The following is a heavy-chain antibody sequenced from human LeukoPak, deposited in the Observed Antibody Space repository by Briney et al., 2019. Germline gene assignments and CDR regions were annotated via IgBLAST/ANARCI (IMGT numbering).Heavy chain of an antibody. D-gene: IGHD3-22*01. V-gene: IGHV4-39*01. CDR1: GGSISRSSYY. Sequence: PSETLSLTCTVSGGSISRSSYYWGWIRQPPGKGLEWIGSIYYSGSTYYNPSPKSRVTISVDTSKNQFSLKLSSVTAADTAVYYCASLFYYDSSDWGQGTLVTVSS. CDR2: IYYSGST. CDR3: ASLFYYDSSD. J-gene: IGHJ4*02.